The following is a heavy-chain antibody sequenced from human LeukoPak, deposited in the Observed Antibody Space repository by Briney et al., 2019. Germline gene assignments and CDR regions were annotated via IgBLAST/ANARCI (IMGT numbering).Heavy chain of an antibody. CDR1: GYSISSGYY. D-gene: IGHD7-27*01. Sequence: PSETLSLTCTVSGYSISSGYYWGWIRQPPGKGLEWIGSIYHSGSTYYNPSLKSRVTISVDTSKNQLSLRLSSVTAADTAVYYCARHGDYCFDTWGQGTLVTVSS. CDR2: IYHSGST. CDR3: ARHGDYCFDT. J-gene: IGHJ4*02. V-gene: IGHV4-38-2*02.